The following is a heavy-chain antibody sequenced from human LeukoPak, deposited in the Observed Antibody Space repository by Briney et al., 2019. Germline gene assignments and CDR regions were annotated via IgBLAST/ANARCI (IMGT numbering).Heavy chain of an antibody. CDR3: ARGSGIYYRYDY. CDR2: IYYSGTT. CDR1: GGSISSYF. J-gene: IGHJ4*02. D-gene: IGHD1-26*01. Sequence: SETLSLTCTISGGSISSYFWSWIRQPPGRELEWIGNIYYSGTTNYNPSLKSRVTISVDTSKNQFSLKLSSVTAADTALYYCARGSGIYYRYDYWGQGTLVTVSS. V-gene: IGHV4-59*01.